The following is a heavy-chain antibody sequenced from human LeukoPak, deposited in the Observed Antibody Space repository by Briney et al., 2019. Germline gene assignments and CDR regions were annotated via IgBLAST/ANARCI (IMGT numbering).Heavy chain of an antibody. CDR3: AREYSSSSGKALDY. J-gene: IGHJ4*02. CDR2: ISSSSSTI. V-gene: IGHV3-48*02. CDR1: GLTFSTYS. D-gene: IGHD6-6*01. Sequence: GGSLRLSCAASGLTFSTYSMNWVRQAPGKGLEWVSYISSSSSTIYYADSLKGRFTISRDNAKNSLHLQMNTLRDEDTAVYYCAREYSSSSGKALDYWGQGTLVTVSS.